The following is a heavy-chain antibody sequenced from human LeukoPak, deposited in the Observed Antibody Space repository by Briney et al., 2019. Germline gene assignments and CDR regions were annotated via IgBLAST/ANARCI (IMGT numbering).Heavy chain of an antibody. Sequence: PSETLSLTCTVSGGSISSSSYYWGWIRQPPGKGLEWIASIYYSGTTYDNPSLKSRVTISVDTSMNQFSLKLNSVTAADTAVYYCARGFPIFGVVTSPNWFDPWGQGTLVTVSS. J-gene: IGHJ5*02. V-gene: IGHV4-39*01. D-gene: IGHD3-3*01. CDR3: ARGFPIFGVVTSPNWFDP. CDR2: IYYSGTT. CDR1: GGSISSSSYY.